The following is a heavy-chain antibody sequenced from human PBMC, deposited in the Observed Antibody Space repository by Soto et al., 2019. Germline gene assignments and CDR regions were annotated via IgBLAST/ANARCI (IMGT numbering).Heavy chain of an antibody. Sequence: QITLKESGPTLLEPTQTLTLTCTFSGFSLDTTGVGVGWLRQSPGKALEWLSLIYWDDDKRYRASPRSSLTITRDTSKNHVVLTMTNVQPADTATYYCAHLDHCRGSTCYTGLSAYFDYWGQGTLVTVSS. J-gene: IGHJ4*02. CDR1: GFSLDTTGVG. CDR3: AHLDHCRGSTCYTGLSAYFDY. D-gene: IGHD2-2*01. V-gene: IGHV2-5*02. CDR2: IYWDDDK.